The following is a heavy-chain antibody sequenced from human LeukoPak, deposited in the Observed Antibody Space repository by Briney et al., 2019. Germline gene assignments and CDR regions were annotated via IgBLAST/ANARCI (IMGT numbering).Heavy chain of an antibody. CDR3: AKDFKQQQLVKSFDY. CDR2: ISGSGGST. D-gene: IGHD6-13*01. J-gene: IGHJ4*02. CDR1: GFTFSSYA. V-gene: IGHV3-23*01. Sequence: PGGSLRLSCAASGFTFSSYAMSWVRQAPGKGLEWVSAISGSGGSTYYADSVKGRFTISRDNSKNTLYLQMNSLRAEDTAVYYCAKDFKQQQLVKSFDYWGQGTLVTVSS.